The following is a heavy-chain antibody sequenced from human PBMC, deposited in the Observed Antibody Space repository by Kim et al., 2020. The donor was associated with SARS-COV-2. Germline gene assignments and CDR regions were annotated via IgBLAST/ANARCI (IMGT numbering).Heavy chain of an antibody. J-gene: IGHJ6*02. Sequence: GESLKISCKGSGYSFTNYWIGWVRQMPGKGLEWMGIIYPGDSDTRYSPSFQGQVTISADKSISTAYLQWSSLKASDTAMYYCARLNDYGDSADYYYGMDVWGQGTTVTISS. D-gene: IGHD4-17*01. CDR1: GYSFTNYW. CDR2: IYPGDSDT. CDR3: ARLNDYGDSADYYYGMDV. V-gene: IGHV5-51*01.